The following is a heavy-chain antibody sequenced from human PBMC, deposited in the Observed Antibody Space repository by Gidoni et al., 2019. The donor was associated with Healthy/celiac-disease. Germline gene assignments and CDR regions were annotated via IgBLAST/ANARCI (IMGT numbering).Heavy chain of an antibody. Sequence: VHRVESGGRVVQPGSHLRHSCAAHRVTGTSHGIHWVRQAPGTGLAWVAVIWYDGSNKYYADSVKGRFTISRDNSKNTLYLQMNSLRAEDTAVYYCARAGAAVVGVASVVVPADYYYYMDVWGKGTTVTVSS. V-gene: IGHV3-33*01. CDR3: ARAGAAVVGVASVVVPADYYYYMDV. CDR1: RVTGTSHG. D-gene: IGHD2-2*01. CDR2: IWYDGSNK. J-gene: IGHJ6*03.